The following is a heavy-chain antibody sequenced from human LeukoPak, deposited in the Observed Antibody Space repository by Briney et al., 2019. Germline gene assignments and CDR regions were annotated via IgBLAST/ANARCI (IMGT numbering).Heavy chain of an antibody. V-gene: IGHV1-2*02. Sequence: ASVKVSCKASGYTFTGYYMHWVRQAPGQGLEWMGWINPNSGGTNYAQKFQGRVTMTRDTSISTAYMELSSLRSDDTAFYYCARNWEFVLRGVTIQWFDPWGQGALVTVSS. CDR3: ARNWEFVLRGVTIQWFDP. CDR1: GYTFTGYY. D-gene: IGHD3-10*01. J-gene: IGHJ5*02. CDR2: INPNSGGT.